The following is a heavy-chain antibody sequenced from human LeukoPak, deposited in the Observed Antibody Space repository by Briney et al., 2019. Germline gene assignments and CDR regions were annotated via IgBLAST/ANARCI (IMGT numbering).Heavy chain of an antibody. V-gene: IGHV3-74*01. CDR1: GFTFSNHW. CDR3: ARATSYNNYGMDV. J-gene: IGHJ6*02. D-gene: IGHD1-14*01. Sequence: GGSLRLSCAASGFTFSNHWMHWVRQVPGKGLVWVSRINSDGSSTSYADSVKGRFTISRDNAKNTLYLQMNGLRAEDTAVHYCARATSYNNYGMDVWGQGTTVTVSS. CDR2: INSDGSST.